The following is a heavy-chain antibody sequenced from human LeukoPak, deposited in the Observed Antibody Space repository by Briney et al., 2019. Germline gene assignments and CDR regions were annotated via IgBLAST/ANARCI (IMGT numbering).Heavy chain of an antibody. J-gene: IGHJ4*02. Sequence: PSETLSLTCAVCGGSFSGYYWSWIRQPPGKGLEWIGEINHSGSTNYNPSLKSRVTISVDTSKNQFSLKLSSVTAADTAVYYCARHPMNYYDSSGYYYGLPGFDYWGQGTLVTVSS. CDR3: ARHPMNYYDSSGYYYGLPGFDY. D-gene: IGHD3-22*01. V-gene: IGHV4-34*01. CDR1: GGSFSGYY. CDR2: INHSGST.